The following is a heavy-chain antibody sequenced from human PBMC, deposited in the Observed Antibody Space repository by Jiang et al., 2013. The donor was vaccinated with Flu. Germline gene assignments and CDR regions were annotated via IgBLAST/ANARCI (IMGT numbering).Heavy chain of an antibody. Sequence: SGAEVKKPGSSVKVSCKASGGTFSSYAISWVRQAPGQGLEWMGGIIPIFGTANYAQKFQGRVTITADKSTSTAYMELSSLRSEDTAVYYCARAILPYGSGGLGNYYYYYGMDVWGQGTTVTVSS. D-gene: IGHD3-10*01. CDR3: ARAILPYGSGGLGNYYYYYGMDV. J-gene: IGHJ6*02. V-gene: IGHV1-69*06. CDR1: GGTFSSYA. CDR2: IIPIFGTA.